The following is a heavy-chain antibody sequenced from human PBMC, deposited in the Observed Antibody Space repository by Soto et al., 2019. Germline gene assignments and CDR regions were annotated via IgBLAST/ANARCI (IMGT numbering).Heavy chain of an antibody. CDR2: ISSTGDLI. D-gene: IGHD2-21*01. CDR3: ATWAIAVGGEGF. J-gene: IGHJ4*02. V-gene: IGHV3-48*02. Sequence: GSLRLSCPAPGFTVSDYSVNWVRQAPGKGLELISYISSTGDLILYADSVKGRFTIARDIAKNSLYLQMDSPRDEDSAVYYCATWAIAVGGEGFWGQRTLVTVSS. CDR1: GFTVSDYS.